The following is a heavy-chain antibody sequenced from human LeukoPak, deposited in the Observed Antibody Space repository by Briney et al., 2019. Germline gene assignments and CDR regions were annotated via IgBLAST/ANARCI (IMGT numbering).Heavy chain of an antibody. D-gene: IGHD3-22*01. J-gene: IGHJ4*02. V-gene: IGHV3-21*01. Sequence: GGSLRLSCAASGFAFSRYSMNWVRQAPGGGLEWVSSISSSSSYIYYADSVKGRFTISRDNAKNSLYLQMTSLRAEDTAVYYCVRDVGIDSSGSSIDYWGQGTLVTVSS. CDR2: ISSSSSYI. CDR3: VRDVGIDSSGSSIDY. CDR1: GFAFSRYS.